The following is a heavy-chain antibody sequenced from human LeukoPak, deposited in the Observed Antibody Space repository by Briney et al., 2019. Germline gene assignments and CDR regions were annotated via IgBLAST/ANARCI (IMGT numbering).Heavy chain of an antibody. CDR3: ASQFYYGSGAAYFMDV. CDR1: GDSISSHY. Sequence: SETLSLTCSVSGDSISSHYWTWIRHPPRTGLERIGFSFYGGSIKYCPYLKSRVTISVDTSKNQFSLRLSSVTAADTAVYYCASQFYYGSGAAYFMDVWGRGTTVTVSS. CDR2: SFYGGSI. J-gene: IGHJ6*03. D-gene: IGHD3-10*01. V-gene: IGHV4-59*11.